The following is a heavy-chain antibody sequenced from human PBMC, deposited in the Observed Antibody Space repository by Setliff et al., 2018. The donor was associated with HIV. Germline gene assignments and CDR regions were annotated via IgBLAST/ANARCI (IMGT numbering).Heavy chain of an antibody. CDR3: TASADGDCATTSCTNWFDP. J-gene: IGHJ5*02. D-gene: IGHD2-2*01. CDR2: INPNSGGT. Sequence: ASVKVSCKTSGYTFDAKYIHWARQAPGQGLEWMGWINPNSGGTNYARKFQGRFTISRDDSKNTAYLQLNSLKAEDTAVYYCTASADGDCATTSCTNWFDPWGQGTLVTVSS. CDR1: GYTFDAKY. V-gene: IGHV1-2*02.